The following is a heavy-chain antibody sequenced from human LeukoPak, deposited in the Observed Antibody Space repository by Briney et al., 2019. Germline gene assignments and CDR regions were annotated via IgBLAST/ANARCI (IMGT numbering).Heavy chain of an antibody. J-gene: IGHJ4*02. D-gene: IGHD3-3*01. CDR1: GYTFTGYY. Sequence: GASVKVSCKASGYTFTGYYMYWVRQAPGQGLEWLGWINPNSGVTSYVQKFQGRVTMTRDTSISTAYMELSRLTSDDTAVYYCARAVVVGGYYRVYFDYWGQGTLVTVSS. CDR2: INPNSGVT. CDR3: ARAVVVGGYYRVYFDY. V-gene: IGHV1-2*02.